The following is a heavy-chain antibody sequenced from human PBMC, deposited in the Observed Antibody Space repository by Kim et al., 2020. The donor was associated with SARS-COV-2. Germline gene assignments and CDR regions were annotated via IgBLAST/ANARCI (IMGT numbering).Heavy chain of an antibody. V-gene: IGHV3-13*01. CDR1: GFTFSSYD. J-gene: IGHJ6*02. CDR3: ARESSGYGMDV. D-gene: IGHD6-19*01. CDR2: IGTAGDT. Sequence: GGSLRLSCAASGFTFSSYDMHWVRQATGKGLEWVSAIGTAGDTYYPGSVKGRFTISRENAKNSLYLQMNSLRAGDTAVYYCARESSGYGMDVWGQGTTVTVSS.